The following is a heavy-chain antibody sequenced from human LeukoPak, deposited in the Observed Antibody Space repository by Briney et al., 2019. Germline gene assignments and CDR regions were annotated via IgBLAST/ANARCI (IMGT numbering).Heavy chain of an antibody. CDR1: GGSMSSYY. V-gene: IGHV4-59*12. J-gene: IGHJ3*02. D-gene: IGHD3-3*01. CDR3: ARESYDFWSGYYTSGAFDI. CDR2: IYHSGST. Sequence: SETLSLTCTVSGGSMSSYYWSWIRQPPGKGLEWIGYIYHSGSTYYNPSLKSRVTISVDRSKNQFSLKLSSVTAADTAVYYCARESYDFWSGYYTSGAFDIWGQGTMVTVSS.